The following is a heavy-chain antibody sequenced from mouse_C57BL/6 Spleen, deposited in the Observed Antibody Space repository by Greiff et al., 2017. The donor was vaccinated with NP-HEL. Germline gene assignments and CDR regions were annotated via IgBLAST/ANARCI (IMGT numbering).Heavy chain of an antibody. CDR1: GFTFSSYA. CDR3: TRRTGFYAMDY. CDR2: ISSGGDYI. Sequence: QVESGEGLVKPGGSLKLSCAASGFTFSSYAMSWVRQTPEKRLEWVAYISSGGDYIYYADTVKGRFTISRDNARNTLYLQMSSLKSEDTAMYYCTRRTGFYAMDYWGQGTSVTVSS. D-gene: IGHD4-1*01. J-gene: IGHJ4*01. V-gene: IGHV5-9-1*02.